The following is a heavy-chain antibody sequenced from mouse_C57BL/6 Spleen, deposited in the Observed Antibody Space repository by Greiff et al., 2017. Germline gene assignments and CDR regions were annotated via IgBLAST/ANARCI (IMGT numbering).Heavy chain of an antibody. CDR2: INPNYGTT. J-gene: IGHJ4*01. CDR1: GYSFTDYN. V-gene: IGHV1-39*01. D-gene: IGHD1-1*01. CDR3: ASYGSGDYYAMDY. Sequence: EVQLQQSGPELVKPGASVKISCMASGYSFTDYNMNWVKQSNGKSLEWIGVINPNYGTTSYNQKFKGKATLTVDQSSSTAYMQHNSLTSEDSAVYYCASYGSGDYYAMDYWGQGTSVTVSS.